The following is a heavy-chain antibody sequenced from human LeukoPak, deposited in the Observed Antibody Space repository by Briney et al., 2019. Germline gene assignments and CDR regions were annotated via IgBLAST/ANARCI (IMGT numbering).Heavy chain of an antibody. V-gene: IGHV3-23*01. Sequence: GGSLRLSCAASGFTFSSYAMSWVRQAPGKGLEWVSAISGSGGSTYYADSVKGRFTISRDNSKNTLYLQMNSLRAEDTAVCYCAILPAAGYFDWLSPPDYWGQGTLVTVSS. J-gene: IGHJ4*02. CDR2: ISGSGGST. CDR1: GFTFSSYA. D-gene: IGHD3-9*01. CDR3: AILPAAGYFDWLSPPDY.